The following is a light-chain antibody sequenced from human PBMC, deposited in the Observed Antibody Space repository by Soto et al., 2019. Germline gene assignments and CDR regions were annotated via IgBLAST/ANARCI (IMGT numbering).Light chain of an antibody. J-gene: IGKJ4*01. Sequence: ESVLTQSPATLSLSPGERATLSCRASQSFSSSLAWYQQKPGQAPGLLIYDTPNRATGIPARFSGSASGTDFTLTISSLEREDFGVYYCQHRYNVRGVTFGGGTKGEF. CDR1: QSFSSS. CDR2: DTP. CDR3: QHRYNVRGVT. V-gene: IGKV3-11*01.